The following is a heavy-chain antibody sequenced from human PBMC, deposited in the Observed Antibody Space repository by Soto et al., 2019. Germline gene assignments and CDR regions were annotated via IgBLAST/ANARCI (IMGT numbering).Heavy chain of an antibody. CDR3: GRSGVGATGEILYNAMDV. CDR2: INAANGDT. V-gene: IGHV1-3*01. Sequence: QVQLVQSGAEAKKPGASVQVSCKASGYTFTTYALHWVRQAPGERPEWMGWINAANGDTKYSEKFQCRVNLTRDTSATTGYMELRSLTSEDTAVYYCGRSGVGATGEILYNAMDVWGQGATVTVSS. CDR1: GYTFTTYA. J-gene: IGHJ6*02. D-gene: IGHD1-26*01.